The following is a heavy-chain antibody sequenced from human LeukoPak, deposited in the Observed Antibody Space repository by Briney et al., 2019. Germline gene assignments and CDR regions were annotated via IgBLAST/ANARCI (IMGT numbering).Heavy chain of an antibody. D-gene: IGHD1-26*01. CDR1: GFTFTGHS. J-gene: IGHJ4*02. CDR3: AREKQSGGTPFDY. V-gene: IGHV3-30*04. CDR2: VADDEKTI. Sequence: PGGSLRLSCVASGFTFTGHSMHWVRQAPGKGLGWVAVVADDEKTIFYADSLKGRFTVSRDNSKNTVYLQMNSLRDEDTAVYYCAREKQSGGTPFDYWGQGSPVTVSS.